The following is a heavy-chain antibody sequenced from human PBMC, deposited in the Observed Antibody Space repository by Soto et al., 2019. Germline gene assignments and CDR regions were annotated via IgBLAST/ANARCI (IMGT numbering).Heavy chain of an antibody. CDR1: GYTFTSYY. V-gene: IGHV1-46*01. CDR3: ARAKYTSSSLDY. J-gene: IGHJ4*02. CDR2: INPSGGTT. Sequence: QVQLVQSGAEVRKPGASVKVSCEASGYTFTSYYMNWVRQAPGQGLEWMGIINPSGGTTSYAQKFQGGVTMTSDTSTSTVYMELSSLKSEDTAVYYCARAKYTSSSLDYWGQGTLVTVSS. D-gene: IGHD6-6*01.